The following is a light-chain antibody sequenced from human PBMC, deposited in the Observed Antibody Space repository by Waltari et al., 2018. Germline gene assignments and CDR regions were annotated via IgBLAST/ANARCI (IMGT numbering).Light chain of an antibody. CDR2: AAS. J-gene: IGKJ2*01. V-gene: IGKV1-9*01. Sequence: DIQLTQSPSFLSASVGDRVTITCRASQGISSYLAWYQQKPGKAPKLLIYAASTLQSGVPSRFSGSGSGTEFTLTISSLQPEDFVSYYCQQRSHWPPEYTFGQGTKLEIK. CDR3: QQRSHWPPEYT. CDR1: QGISSY.